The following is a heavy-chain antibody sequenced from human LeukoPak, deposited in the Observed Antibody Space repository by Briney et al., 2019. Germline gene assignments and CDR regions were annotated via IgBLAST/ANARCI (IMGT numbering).Heavy chain of an antibody. CDR2: IKQDGGEI. CDR3: SRDPRTCDY. Sequence: GGCLRLSCVASGFTFSSYWMSWVRQTPGKGLEWVANIKQDGGEIFYGDSVKGRFTISRDNAKNSLYLQMNSLRDEGTAVYYCSRDPRTCDYWGQGTLVTVSS. V-gene: IGHV3-7*01. CDR1: GFTFSSYW. J-gene: IGHJ4*02. D-gene: IGHD3/OR15-3a*01.